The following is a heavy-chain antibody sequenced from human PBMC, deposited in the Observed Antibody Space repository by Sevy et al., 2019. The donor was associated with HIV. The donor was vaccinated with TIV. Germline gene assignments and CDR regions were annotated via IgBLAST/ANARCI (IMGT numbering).Heavy chain of an antibody. D-gene: IGHD1-26*01. CDR1: GFTVSNNY. J-gene: IGHJ3*02. V-gene: IGHV3-53*01. CDR3: ARDRGGIVLWNAFDI. CDR2: IYSGGST. Sequence: GGSLRLSCAASGFTVSNNYMNWVRQAPGKGLEWVSVIYSGGSTYYADSVKGRFTISRDHSKNTLYLQMNSLRTEDTAIYYCARDRGGIVLWNAFDIWGQGTMVTVSS.